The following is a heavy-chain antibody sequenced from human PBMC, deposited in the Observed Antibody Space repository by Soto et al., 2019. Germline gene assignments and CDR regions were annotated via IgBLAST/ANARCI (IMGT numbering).Heavy chain of an antibody. J-gene: IGHJ6*02. V-gene: IGHV3-7*05. CDR2: IKLDGTEK. CDR3: ARGGRMEQLGRSYYYGMDA. CDR1: GFTFTSYW. D-gene: IGHD1-1*01. Sequence: PGGSLRLSCAASGFTFTSYWMTWVRQAPGKGLEWVANIKLDGTEKYYVDSVKGRFTISRDNAKNSLYLQMSSLGAEDTALYYCARGGRMEQLGRSYYYGMDAWGQGTTVTVSS.